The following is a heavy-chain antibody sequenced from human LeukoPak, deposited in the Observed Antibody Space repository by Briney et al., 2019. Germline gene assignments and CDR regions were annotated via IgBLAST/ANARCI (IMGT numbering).Heavy chain of an antibody. Sequence: GGSLRLSCAASGFTVSSNYMSWVRQAPGKGLEWVSVIYSGGNTYYADSVKGRFTISRDNSKNMPYLQMNSLRAEDTAVYYCARSYCSGGSCFPTYFQHWGQGTLVTVSS. CDR2: IYSGGNT. CDR3: ARSYCSGGSCFPTYFQH. CDR1: GFTVSSNY. V-gene: IGHV3-53*01. J-gene: IGHJ1*01. D-gene: IGHD2-15*01.